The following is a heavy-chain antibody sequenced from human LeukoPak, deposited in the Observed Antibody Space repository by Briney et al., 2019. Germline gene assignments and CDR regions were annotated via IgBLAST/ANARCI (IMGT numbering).Heavy chain of an antibody. CDR3: ARLRSGWYGSHYYYYYGMDV. J-gene: IGHJ6*02. CDR2: IYYSGST. CDR1: GGSISSYY. V-gene: IGHV4-59*08. Sequence: SETLSLTCTVSGGSISSYYWSWIRQPPGKGLEWIGYIYYSGSTNYNPSLKSRVTISVDTSKNQFSLKLSSVTAADTAVYYCARLRSGWYGSHYYYYYGMDVWGQGTTVTVSS. D-gene: IGHD6-19*01.